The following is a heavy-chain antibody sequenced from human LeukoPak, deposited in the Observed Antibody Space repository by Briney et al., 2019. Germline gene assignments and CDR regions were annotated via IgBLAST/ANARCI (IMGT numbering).Heavy chain of an antibody. J-gene: IGHJ4*02. Sequence: GGSLRLSCAASGFTFSRYSMNWVRQAPGKGLEWVSLISWDGGSTYYADSVKGRFTISRDNSKNSLYLQMNSLRAEDTALYYCAKDGEVGSYYGPVDYWGQGTLVTVSS. CDR3: AKDGEVGSYYGPVDY. CDR1: GFTFSRYS. V-gene: IGHV3-43D*03. CDR2: ISWDGGST. D-gene: IGHD1-26*01.